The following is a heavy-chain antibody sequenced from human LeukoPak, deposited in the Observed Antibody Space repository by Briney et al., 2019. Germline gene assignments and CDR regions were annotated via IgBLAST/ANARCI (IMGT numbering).Heavy chain of an antibody. CDR3: ARDGFVGAADY. D-gene: IGHD6-13*01. CDR1: RFTFDDYA. CDR2: ISWNSGSI. J-gene: IGHJ4*02. V-gene: IGHV3-9*01. Sequence: GRSLRLSCAASRFTFDDYAMHWVRQAPGKGLEWVSGISWNSGSIGYADSVKGRFTISRDNAKNSLYLQMNSLRVEDTAVYYCARDGFVGAADYWGQGTLVTVSS.